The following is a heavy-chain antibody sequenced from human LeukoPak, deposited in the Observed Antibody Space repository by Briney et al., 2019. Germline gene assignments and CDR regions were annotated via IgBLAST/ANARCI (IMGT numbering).Heavy chain of an antibody. D-gene: IGHD5-24*01. Sequence: SQTLSLTCAISGDSASRNSAAWNWIRQSPSRGLEWLGRTYYRSKWYNDYAVSAESRITINPDTSKNQFSLQLNSVTPEDTAVYYCARADGDRDGYNFWFDPWGQGTLVTVSS. CDR3: ARADGDRDGYNFWFDP. CDR2: TYYRSKWYN. J-gene: IGHJ5*02. V-gene: IGHV6-1*01. CDR1: GDSASRNSAA.